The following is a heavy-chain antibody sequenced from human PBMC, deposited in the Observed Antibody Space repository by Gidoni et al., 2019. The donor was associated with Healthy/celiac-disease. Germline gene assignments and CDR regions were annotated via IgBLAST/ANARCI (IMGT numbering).Heavy chain of an antibody. Sequence: EVQLVESGGGLVKPGGSLRLSCADSGFTFSSYSMNWVRQAPGKGLEWVSSISSCSSYIYYADSVKGRFTISRDNAKNSLYLQMNSLRAEDTAVYYCARAGVCSGGSCYYYFDYWGQGTLVTVSS. V-gene: IGHV3-21*01. J-gene: IGHJ4*02. CDR1: GFTFSSYS. CDR3: ARAGVCSGGSCYYYFDY. CDR2: ISSCSSYI. D-gene: IGHD2-15*01.